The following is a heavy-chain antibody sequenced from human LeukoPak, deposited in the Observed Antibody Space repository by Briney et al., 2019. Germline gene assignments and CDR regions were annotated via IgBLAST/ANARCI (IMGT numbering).Heavy chain of an antibody. CDR1: GGSISSSIHY. V-gene: IGHV3-11*01. CDR3: ARDKGPYPHFDNPFGY. D-gene: IGHD3-9*01. CDR2: ISSSGSTI. J-gene: IGHJ4*02. Sequence: LSLTCTVSGGSISSSIHYWGWIRQAPGKGLEWVSYISSSGSTIYYADSVKGRFTISRDNAKNSLYLQMNSLRAEDTAVYYCARDKGPYPHFDNPFGYWGQGTLVTVSS.